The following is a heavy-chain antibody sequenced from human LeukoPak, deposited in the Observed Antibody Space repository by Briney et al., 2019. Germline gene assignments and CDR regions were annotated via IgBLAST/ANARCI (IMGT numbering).Heavy chain of an antibody. CDR2: IYSGGST. V-gene: IGHV3-53*01. D-gene: IGHD3-3*01. Sequence: GGSLRLSCAASGFTVSSNYMSWVRQAPGKGLEWVSVIYSGGSTYYADSVKGRFTISRDNSKNTLYLQMNSLRAEDTAVYYCAKARSGYSSYYFDYWGQGTLVTVSS. CDR1: GFTVSSNY. J-gene: IGHJ4*02. CDR3: AKARSGYSSYYFDY.